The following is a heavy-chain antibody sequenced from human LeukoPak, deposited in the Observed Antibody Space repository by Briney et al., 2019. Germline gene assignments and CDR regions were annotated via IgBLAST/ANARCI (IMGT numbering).Heavy chain of an antibody. CDR2: ISSSSSYI. Sequence: GGSLRLSCAASGFTFSSYSMTWVRQAPGKGLEWVSSISSSSSYIYYADSVKGRFTISRDNAKNSLYLQMNSLRAEDTAVYYCARARGYSYGLDYWGQGTLVTVSS. CDR1: GFTFSSYS. CDR3: ARARGYSYGLDY. V-gene: IGHV3-21*01. J-gene: IGHJ4*02. D-gene: IGHD5-18*01.